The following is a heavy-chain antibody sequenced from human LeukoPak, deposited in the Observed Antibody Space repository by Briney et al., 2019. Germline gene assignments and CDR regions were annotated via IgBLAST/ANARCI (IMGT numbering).Heavy chain of an antibody. D-gene: IGHD1-26*01. CDR1: GFTFSSYS. Sequence: GGSLRLSCAASGFTFSSYSMNWVRQAPGKGLEWVSSISRSSSYIHSADSVRGRFTISRDNAKNSLFLQINSLRAEDTAVYYCARDEWGDAFDIWGQGTMVTVFS. J-gene: IGHJ3*02. V-gene: IGHV3-21*01. CDR3: ARDEWGDAFDI. CDR2: ISRSSSYI.